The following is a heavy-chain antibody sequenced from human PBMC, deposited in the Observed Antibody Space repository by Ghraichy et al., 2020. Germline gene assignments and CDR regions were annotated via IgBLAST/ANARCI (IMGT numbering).Heavy chain of an antibody. CDR3: AKGPAAAAHVYYYYGMAV. CDR1: GFTFSSYA. Sequence: GESLNISCAASGFTFSSYAMSWVRQAPGKGLEWVSAISGSGGSTYYADSVKGRFTVSRDNSKNTVYLQMNSLRAEDTAVYYCAKGPAAAAHVYYYYGMAVGGQGTTVTVSS. CDR2: ISGSGGST. J-gene: IGHJ6*02. D-gene: IGHD6-13*01. V-gene: IGHV3-23*01.